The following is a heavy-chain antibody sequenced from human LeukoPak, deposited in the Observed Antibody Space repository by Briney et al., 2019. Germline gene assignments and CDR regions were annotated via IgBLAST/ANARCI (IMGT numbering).Heavy chain of an antibody. Sequence: GGSLRLSCAASGFTFSSYAMHWVRQAPGKGLEWVAVISYDGSNKYYADSVKGRFTISRDNSNNTLYLQMNSLRAEDTAVYYCARGYGYYTAFDYWGQGTLVTVSS. CDR1: GFTFSSYA. V-gene: IGHV3-30*04. CDR2: ISYDGSNK. CDR3: ARGYGYYTAFDY. J-gene: IGHJ4*02. D-gene: IGHD3-3*01.